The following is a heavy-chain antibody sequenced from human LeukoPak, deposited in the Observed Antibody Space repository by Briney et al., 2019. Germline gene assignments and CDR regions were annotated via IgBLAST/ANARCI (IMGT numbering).Heavy chain of an antibody. D-gene: IGHD6-19*01. CDR3: AKTEQWLVTEGYYFDY. V-gene: IGHV3-30*18. CDR1: GFTFSSYG. CDR2: ISYDGSNK. J-gene: IGHJ4*02. Sequence: GRSLRLSCAASGFTFSSYGMHWVRQAPGKGLEWVAVISYDGSNKYYADSVKGRFTISRDNSKNTLYLQMNSLRAEDTAVYYCAKTEQWLVTEGYYFDYWGQGTLVTVSS.